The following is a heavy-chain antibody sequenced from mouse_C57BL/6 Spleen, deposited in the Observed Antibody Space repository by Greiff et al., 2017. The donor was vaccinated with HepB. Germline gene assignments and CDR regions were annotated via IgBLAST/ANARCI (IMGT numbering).Heavy chain of an antibody. CDR3: ARSDYGYLDY. CDR2: IDPSDSYT. D-gene: IGHD1-1*02. CDR1: GYTFTSYW. V-gene: IGHV1-59*01. J-gene: IGHJ2*01. Sequence: QVQLQQPGAELVRPGTSVKSSCKASGYTFTSYWMHWVKQRPGQGLEWIGVIDPSDSYTNYNQKFKGKATLTVDTSSSTAYMQLSSLTSEDSAVYYCARSDYGYLDYWGQGTTLTVSS.